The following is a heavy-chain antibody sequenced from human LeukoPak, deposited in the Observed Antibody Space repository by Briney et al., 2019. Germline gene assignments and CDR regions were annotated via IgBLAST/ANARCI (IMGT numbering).Heavy chain of an antibody. D-gene: IGHD6-13*01. V-gene: IGHV3-7*01. CDR1: GFSFSSHW. J-gene: IGHJ4*02. CDR2: IKGDGSEQ. Sequence: GVSLRLSCAASGFSFSSHWRNWVRQAPGKGLQWVATIKGDGSEQFYVDSVKGRFTISRDNAKNSLYLQMNILRAEDTAVYYCARDGPATDTDLDCWGQGTLVIVSS. CDR3: ARDGPATDTDLDC.